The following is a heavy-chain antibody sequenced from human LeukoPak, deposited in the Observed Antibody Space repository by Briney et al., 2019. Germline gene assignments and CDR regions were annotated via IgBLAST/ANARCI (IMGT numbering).Heavy chain of an antibody. Sequence: GGSLRLSCAASGFTVSSNYMSWVRQAPGKGLEWVSVISGNGDSTYYADSVKGRFTISRDNSNNTLYLQMNSLRVEGTAVYYCAKEPPCSECLYWYFDLWGRGTLVTVSS. CDR3: AKEPPCSECLYWYFDL. V-gene: IGHV3-23*01. D-gene: IGHD3-3*01. J-gene: IGHJ2*01. CDR2: ISGNGDST. CDR1: GFTVSSNY.